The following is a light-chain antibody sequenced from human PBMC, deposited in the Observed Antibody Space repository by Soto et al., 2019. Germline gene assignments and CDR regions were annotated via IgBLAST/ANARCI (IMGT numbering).Light chain of an antibody. CDR1: HSVTSRY. V-gene: IGKV3-20*01. CDR3: QQYNNSPEYT. CDR2: GAS. Sequence: EIGLTQSPGTLSLSPGERATLSCKASHSVTSRYLTWYQQKPGQALRLLIYGASNKATGIPDRFSGSGSGTDFVLTISRLEHEDFEVYFCQQYNNSPEYTFGQGTKQEIK. J-gene: IGKJ2*01.